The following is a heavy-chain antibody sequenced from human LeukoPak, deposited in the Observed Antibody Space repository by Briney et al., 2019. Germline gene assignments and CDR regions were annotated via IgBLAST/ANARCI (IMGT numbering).Heavy chain of an antibody. J-gene: IGHJ6*02. CDR2: IYYSGST. Sequence: SETLSLTCTVSGGSISSYYWSWIRQPPGKGLEWIGYIYYSGSTNYNPFLKSRVTISVDTSKNQFSLKLSSVTAADTAVYYCARHSFIAAAGSIPYGMDVWGQGTTVTVSS. CDR1: GGSISSYY. V-gene: IGHV4-59*08. D-gene: IGHD6-13*01. CDR3: ARHSFIAAAGSIPYGMDV.